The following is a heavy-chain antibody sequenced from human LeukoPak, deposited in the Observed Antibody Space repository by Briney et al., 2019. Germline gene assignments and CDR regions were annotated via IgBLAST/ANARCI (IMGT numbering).Heavy chain of an antibody. CDR2: ISSSSSYI. Sequence: PGGSLRLSCAASGFTFSSYSMNWVRQAPGKGLEWVSSISSSSSYIYYADSVKGRFTISRDNAKNSLYLQMNSLRAEDTAVYYCARDGRGDWDFDYWGQETLVTVSS. D-gene: IGHD1-1*01. CDR1: GFTFSSYS. J-gene: IGHJ4*02. V-gene: IGHV3-21*01. CDR3: ARDGRGDWDFDY.